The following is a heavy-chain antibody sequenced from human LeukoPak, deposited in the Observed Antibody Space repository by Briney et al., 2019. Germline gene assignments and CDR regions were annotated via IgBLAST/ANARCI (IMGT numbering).Heavy chain of an antibody. V-gene: IGHV4-59*01. CDR1: GGSMNSYY. CDR3: ARGPMRSWFDP. Sequence: PSETLSLTCTVSGGSMNSYYWSWIRQPPGKGLEWIGYIYHTGSTNYNPSLKSRVTISLDTSKNHFSLKVSSVTAADTAVYYCARGPMRSWFDPWGQGTLVTVSS. CDR2: IYHTGST. J-gene: IGHJ5*02.